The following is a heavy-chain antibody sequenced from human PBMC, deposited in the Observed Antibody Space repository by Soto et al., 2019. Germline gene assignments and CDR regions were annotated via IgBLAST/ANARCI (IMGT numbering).Heavy chain of an antibody. D-gene: IGHD5-18*01. J-gene: IGHJ6*02. Sequence: SETLSLTCTVSGGSVSSGSYYWSWIRQPPGKGLEWIGYIYYSGSTNYNPSLKSRVTISVDTSKNQFSLKLSSVTAADTAVYYCAREGQLWSYYYYGMDVWGQGTTVTVSS. CDR1: GGSVSSGSYY. V-gene: IGHV4-61*01. CDR3: AREGQLWSYYYYGMDV. CDR2: IYYSGST.